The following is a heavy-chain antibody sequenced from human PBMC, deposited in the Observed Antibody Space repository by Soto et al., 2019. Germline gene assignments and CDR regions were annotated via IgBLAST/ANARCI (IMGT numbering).Heavy chain of an antibody. CDR3: AGKEYMTTWYFNQ. CDR2: ISGSGGAT. CDR1: GFTFSAYA. V-gene: IGHV3-23*01. J-gene: IGHJ4*02. D-gene: IGHD6-6*01. Sequence: PGGSLRLSCAASGFTFSAYAMSWVRQAPGEGLEWVSVISGSGGATYYADSVKGRFTISRDNSKNTLYLQMNSLRAEDTAVYYCAGKEYMTTWYFNQWGQGTLVTVSS.